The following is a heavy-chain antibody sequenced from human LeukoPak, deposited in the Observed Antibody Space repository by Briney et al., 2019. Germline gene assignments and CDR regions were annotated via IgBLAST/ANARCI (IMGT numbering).Heavy chain of an antibody. D-gene: IGHD6-19*01. CDR1: GDSVSRNTAG. Sequence: SQTLSLTCAISGDSVSRNTAGWNWIRQSPSRGLEWLGRTYYRSKWYNDYAVSVKGRITINPDTSKNQFSLQLNSVTPEDTAVYYCARDLMSSGWEVAFDPWGQGTLVTVSS. J-gene: IGHJ5*02. V-gene: IGHV6-1*01. CDR3: ARDLMSSGWEVAFDP. CDR2: TYYRSKWYN.